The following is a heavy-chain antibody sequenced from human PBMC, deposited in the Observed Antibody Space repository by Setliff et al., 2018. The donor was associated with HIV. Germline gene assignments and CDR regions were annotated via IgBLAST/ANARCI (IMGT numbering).Heavy chain of an antibody. CDR1: GYSISTAYY. V-gene: IGHV4-38-2*01. Sequence: SETLSLTCAVSGYSISTAYYWGWIRQPPGKGLEWIVSVYHSGNTYYNPSLKSRVTILEDTSRNQFSLRLSSVTAADTAIYYCARVPTSSWYVTTQRTKEYFHHWGQGTLVTVSS. J-gene: IGHJ1*01. CDR2: VYHSGNT. D-gene: IGHD6-13*01. CDR3: ARVPTSSWYVTTQRTKEYFHH.